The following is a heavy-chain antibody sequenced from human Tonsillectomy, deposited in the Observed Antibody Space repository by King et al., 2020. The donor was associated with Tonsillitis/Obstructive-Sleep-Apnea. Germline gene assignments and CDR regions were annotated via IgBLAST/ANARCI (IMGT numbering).Heavy chain of an antibody. CDR1: GYRFTSYG. Sequence: QLVQSGAEVKKPGASVKVSCKASGYRFTSYGISWVRQAPGQGLEWMGWISAYNGNTNYAQRLQARVTMTTDTSTSTAYMDLRSLRSDDTAVYYCARDSRSHYYDSSGYYTFDYWGQGTLVTVSS. J-gene: IGHJ4*02. CDR2: ISAYNGNT. CDR3: ARDSRSHYYDSSGYYTFDY. V-gene: IGHV1-18*01. D-gene: IGHD3-22*01.